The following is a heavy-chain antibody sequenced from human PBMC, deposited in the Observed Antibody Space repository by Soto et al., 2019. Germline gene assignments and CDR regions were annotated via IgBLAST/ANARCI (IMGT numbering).Heavy chain of an antibody. CDR2: IDPSDSQT. D-gene: IGHD3-22*01. Sequence: GESLKISCKGSGYSFAGYWITWVRQKPGKGLEWMGRIDPSDSQTYYSPSFRGHVTISVTKSITTVFLQWSSLRALDTAMYYCARQIYDSDTGPNFQYYFDSWGQGTPVTVSS. J-gene: IGHJ4*02. V-gene: IGHV5-10-1*01. CDR1: GYSFAGYW. CDR3: ARQIYDSDTGPNFQYYFDS.